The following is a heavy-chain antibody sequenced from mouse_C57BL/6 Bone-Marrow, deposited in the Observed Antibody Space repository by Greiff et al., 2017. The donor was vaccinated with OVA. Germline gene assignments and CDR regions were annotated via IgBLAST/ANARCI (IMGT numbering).Heavy chain of an antibody. Sequence: VKLMESGAELARPGASVKMSCKASGYTFTSYTMHWVKQRPGQGLEWIGYINPSSGYTKYNQKFKDKATLTADKSSSTAYMQLSSLTSEDSAVYYCARYPHDGYYLDYWGQGTTLTVSS. CDR2: INPSSGYT. CDR3: ARYPHDGYYLDY. V-gene: IGHV1-4*01. CDR1: GYTFTSYT. D-gene: IGHD2-3*01. J-gene: IGHJ2*01.